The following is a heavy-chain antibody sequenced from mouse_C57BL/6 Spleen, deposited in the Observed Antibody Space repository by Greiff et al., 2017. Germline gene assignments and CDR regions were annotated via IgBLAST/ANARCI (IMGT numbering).Heavy chain of an antibody. CDR1: GFTFSDYY. J-gene: IGHJ1*03. V-gene: IGHV5-16*01. Sequence: EVMLVESEGGLVQPGSSMKLSCTASGFTFSDYYMAWVRQVPEKGLEWVANINYDGSSTYYLDSLKGRFIISRDNAKNILYLQMSSLKSEDTATYYCARDHDGYYDWYFDVWGTGTTVTVSS. D-gene: IGHD2-3*01. CDR3: ARDHDGYYDWYFDV. CDR2: INYDGSST.